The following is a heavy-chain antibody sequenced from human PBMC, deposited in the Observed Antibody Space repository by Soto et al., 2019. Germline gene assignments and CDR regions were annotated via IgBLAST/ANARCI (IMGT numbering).Heavy chain of an antibody. Sequence: VGSVRLSCAASGFTFSSYGMHWVRQAPGKGLEWVAVISYDGSNKYYADSVKGRFTISRDNSKNTLYLQMNSLRAEDTAVYYCAKDRRIAAAGTVDYWGQGTLVTVSS. CDR1: GFTFSSYG. V-gene: IGHV3-30*18. CDR2: ISYDGSNK. CDR3: AKDRRIAAAGTVDY. D-gene: IGHD6-13*01. J-gene: IGHJ4*02.